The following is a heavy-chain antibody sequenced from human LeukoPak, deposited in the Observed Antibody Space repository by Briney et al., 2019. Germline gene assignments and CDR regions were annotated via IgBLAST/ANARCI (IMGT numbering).Heavy chain of an antibody. V-gene: IGHV3-23*01. J-gene: IGHJ4*02. CDR1: GFTFSSYA. CDR3: AKGYDFWSGYRAGDPFN. D-gene: IGHD3-3*01. CDR2: ISGSGGST. Sequence: PGGSLRLSCAASGFTFSSYAMSWVRQAPGKGLEWVSAISGSGGSTYYADSVKGRFTISRDNSKNTLYLQMNSLRAEDTAVYYCAKGYDFWSGYRAGDPFNWGQGTLVTVSS.